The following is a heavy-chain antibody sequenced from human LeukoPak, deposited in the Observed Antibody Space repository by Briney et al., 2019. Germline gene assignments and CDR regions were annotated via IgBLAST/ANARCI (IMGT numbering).Heavy chain of an antibody. CDR2: IIPIFGTA. D-gene: IGHD2-2*01. CDR3: GVYCSSTSCPPGY. CDR1: GGTFSSYA. V-gene: IGHV1-69*13. J-gene: IGHJ4*02. Sequence: SVKVSCKASGGTFSSYAISWVRQAPGQGLEWMGGIIPIFGTANYAQKFQGRVTITADESTSTAYMELSSLRSEDTAVYYCGVYCSSTSCPPGYWGQGTLVTVSS.